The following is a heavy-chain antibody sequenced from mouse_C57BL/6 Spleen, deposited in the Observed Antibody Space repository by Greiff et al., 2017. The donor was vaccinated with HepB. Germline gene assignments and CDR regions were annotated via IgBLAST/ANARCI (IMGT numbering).Heavy chain of an antibody. CDR1: GYTFTEYT. J-gene: IGHJ3*01. D-gene: IGHD4-1*01. Sequence: VKLMESGAELVKPGASVKLSCTASGYTFTEYTIHWVNQRSGQGLEWIGWFYPGSGSIKYNEKFKDKATLTADKSTSTVYMVISRLTSEDSAVYFCERHGERELGRGAWFAYWGQGTLVTVSA. CDR3: ERHGERELGRGAWFAY. V-gene: IGHV1-62-2*01. CDR2: FYPGSGSI.